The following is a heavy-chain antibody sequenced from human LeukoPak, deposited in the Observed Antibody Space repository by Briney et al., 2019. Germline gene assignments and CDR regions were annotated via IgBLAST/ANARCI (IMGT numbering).Heavy chain of an antibody. D-gene: IGHD3-22*01. V-gene: IGHV3-23*01. CDR2: ISSTGGTT. J-gene: IGHJ4*02. CDR3: ARDFYRIVVVPHYFDY. CDR1: GITFSSYG. Sequence: GGSLRLSCAASGITFSSYGMSWVRQAPGKGLEWVSSISSTGGTTYYADSVKGRFTISRDNAKNSLYLQMNSLRAEDTAVYYCARDFYRIVVVPHYFDYWGQGTLVTVSS.